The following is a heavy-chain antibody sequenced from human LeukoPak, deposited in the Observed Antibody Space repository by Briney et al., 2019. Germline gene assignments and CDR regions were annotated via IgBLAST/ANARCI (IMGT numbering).Heavy chain of an antibody. CDR1: GYTFTSYD. Sequence: ASVKVSCKASGYTFTSYDINWVRQATGQGLEWMGWMNSNSGNTGYAQKFQGRVTMTRNTSISTAYMELSSLRSEDTAVYYCARGFRITMVRGVKRWFDPWGQGTLVTVSS. V-gene: IGHV1-8*01. CDR2: MNSNSGNT. CDR3: ARGFRITMVRGVKRWFDP. J-gene: IGHJ5*02. D-gene: IGHD3-10*01.